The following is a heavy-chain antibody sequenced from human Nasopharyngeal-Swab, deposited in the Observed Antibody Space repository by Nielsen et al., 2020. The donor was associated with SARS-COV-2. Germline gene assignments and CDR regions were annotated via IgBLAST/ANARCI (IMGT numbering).Heavy chain of an antibody. D-gene: IGHD3-10*01. V-gene: IGHV3-53*01. J-gene: IGHJ4*02. CDR3: ARGFYYGSGSQGFDY. CDR2: IYSGGST. Sequence: VRQAPGKGLEWVSVIYSGGSTYYADSVKGRFTISRDNSKNTLYLQMNSLRAEDTAVYYCARGFYYGSGSQGFDYWGQGTLVTVSS.